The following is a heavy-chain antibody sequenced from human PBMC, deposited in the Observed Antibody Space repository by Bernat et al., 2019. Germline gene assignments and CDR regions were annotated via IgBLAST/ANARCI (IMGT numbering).Heavy chain of an antibody. D-gene: IGHD1-1*01. CDR1: GFPFSKSE. Sequence: EVQLVESGGGLVQPGGSLRLSCAASGFPFSKSEMNWVRQAPGKGLEWISYINTIGTVTFYSDSVKARFTISRDNAKESLYLQMNSLRDEDTTVYYCARDLWVANLCPGAFDMWGLGTMVTVSS. V-gene: IGHV3-48*03. J-gene: IGHJ3*02. CDR2: INTIGTVT. CDR3: ARDLWVANLCPGAFDM.